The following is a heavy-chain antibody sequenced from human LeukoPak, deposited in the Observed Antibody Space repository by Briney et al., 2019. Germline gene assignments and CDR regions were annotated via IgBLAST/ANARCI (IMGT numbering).Heavy chain of an antibody. CDR2: ISGSGDRT. J-gene: IGHJ5*02. D-gene: IGHD5-18*01. CDR1: GFTFSSYA. V-gene: IGHV3-23*01. CDR3: AKETEYSYGQT. Sequence: GGSLRLSCAASGFTFSSYAMSWVRQAPGKGLEWVSAISGSGDRTYYADSMKGRFAISRDNSKNTLYLEMNSLRAEDTAVYYCAKETEYSYGQTWGQGTLVTVSS.